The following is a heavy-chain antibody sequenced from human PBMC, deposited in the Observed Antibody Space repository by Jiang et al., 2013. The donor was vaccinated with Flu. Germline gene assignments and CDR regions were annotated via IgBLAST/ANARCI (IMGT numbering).Heavy chain of an antibody. CDR2: ISGYDGHT. J-gene: IGHJ3*02. Sequence: VSCKASGFTFTSFGISWVRQAPGQGLEWMGWISGYDGHTNYAQKFQGRLTMTTDKSTSTAYMELRSLKSDDTAVYSCARDSGTYALDAFDMWGQGTMVIVSS. V-gene: IGHV1-18*01. D-gene: IGHD1-26*01. CDR3: ARDSGTYALDAFDM. CDR1: GFTFTSFG.